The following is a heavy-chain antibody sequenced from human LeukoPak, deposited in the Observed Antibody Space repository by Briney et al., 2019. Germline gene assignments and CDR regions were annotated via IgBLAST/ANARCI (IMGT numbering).Heavy chain of an antibody. D-gene: IGHD6-19*01. CDR3: AKDGGLSSVAGPLGAFDI. CDR2: ISYDGSNK. CDR1: GFTFSSYG. V-gene: IGHV3-30*18. J-gene: IGHJ3*02. Sequence: PGRSLRPSCAASGFTFSSYGMHWVRQAPGKGLEWVAVISYDGSNKYYADSVKGRFTISRDNSKNTLYLQMNSLRAEDTAVYYCAKDGGLSSVAGPLGAFDIWGQGTMVTVSS.